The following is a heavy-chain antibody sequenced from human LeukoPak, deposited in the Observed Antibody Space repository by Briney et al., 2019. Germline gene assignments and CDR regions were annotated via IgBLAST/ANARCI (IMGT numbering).Heavy chain of an antibody. J-gene: IGHJ4*02. CDR3: ARAPLWFGEGYFDY. CDR1: GFTFDDYA. CDR2: ISWNSGSI. Sequence: PGRSLRLSCAASGFTFDDYAMHWVRQAPGKGLEWVSGISWNSGSIGYADSVKGRFTISRDNSKNTLYLQMNSLRAKDTAVYYCARAPLWFGEGYFDYWGQGTLVTVSS. D-gene: IGHD3-10*01. V-gene: IGHV3-9*01.